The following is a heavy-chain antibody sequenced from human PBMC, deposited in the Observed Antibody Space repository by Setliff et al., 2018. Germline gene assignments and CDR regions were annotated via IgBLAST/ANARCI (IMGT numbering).Heavy chain of an antibody. J-gene: IGHJ2*01. V-gene: IGHV4-34*01. CDR1: GGSFSGYY. CDR3: ARGTKTMVINYWYFDV. CDR2: INHSGST. D-gene: IGHD4-17*01. Sequence: LSLTCAVYGGSFSGYYWSWIRQPPGKGLEWIGEINHSGSTNFHPSLKSRVAISVDPSKNQFYLNLRSVTAADTAVYFCARGTKTMVINYWYFDVWGRGTPVTVSS.